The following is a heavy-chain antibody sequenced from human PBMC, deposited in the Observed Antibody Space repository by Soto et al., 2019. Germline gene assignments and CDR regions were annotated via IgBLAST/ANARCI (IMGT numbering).Heavy chain of an antibody. D-gene: IGHD1-1*01. J-gene: IGHJ3*02. Sequence: QVQLQQWGAGLLKPSETLSLTCAVYGGFVSSGSYSWSWIRQPPGKGLEWIGEMSHSGGTHFHPSLKSRVHISVDTSKNQFSLKMSSVTAADTALYYCARVERGTATTVVDAFDIWGPGTMVTVSS. CDR3: ARVERGTATTVVDAFDI. CDR2: MSHSGGT. CDR1: GGFVSSGSYS. V-gene: IGHV4-34*01.